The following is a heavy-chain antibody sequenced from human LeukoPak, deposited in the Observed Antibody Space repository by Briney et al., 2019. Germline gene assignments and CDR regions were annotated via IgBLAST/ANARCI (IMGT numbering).Heavy chain of an antibody. V-gene: IGHV4-59*08. D-gene: IGHD2-15*01. J-gene: IGHJ3*02. CDR1: GGSISSYY. CDR2: IYYSGST. Sequence: SSETLSLTCTVSGGSISSYYWSWIRQPPGKGLEWIGYIYYSGSTNYNPSLKSRVTISVDTSKNQFSLKLSSVTAADTAVYYCASVVRGGSRGDAFDIWGQGTMVTVSS. CDR3: ASVVRGGSRGDAFDI.